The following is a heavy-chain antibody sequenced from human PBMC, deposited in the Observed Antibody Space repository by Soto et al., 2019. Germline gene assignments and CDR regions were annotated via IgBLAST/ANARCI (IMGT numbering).Heavy chain of an antibody. CDR2: ISAYNGNT. D-gene: IGHD3-9*01. Sequence: QVQLVQSGAEVKKPGASVKVSCKASGYTFTSYGISWVRQAPGQGLEWMGWISAYNGNTNYAQKLQGRVTMTTDTSTSTDYMELRSLRSDDTAVYYCARRYYDILTKDYYGMDVWGQGTTVTVSS. V-gene: IGHV1-18*01. CDR3: ARRYYDILTKDYYGMDV. CDR1: GYTFTSYG. J-gene: IGHJ6*02.